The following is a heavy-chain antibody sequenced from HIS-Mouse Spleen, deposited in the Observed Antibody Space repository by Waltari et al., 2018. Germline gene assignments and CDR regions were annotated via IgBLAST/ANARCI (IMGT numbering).Heavy chain of an antibody. CDR1: GGSISSGGYY. CDR3: ARSPYYDFWSGYSDNWFDP. Sequence: QVQLQESGPGLVKPSQTLSLTCTVSGGSISSGGYYWSWIRQHPGKGLEWIGYIYYSGGTYYNPALKSRVTISVDTSKNQFSLKRRSVTAADTAVYYCARSPYYDFWSGYSDNWFDPWGQGTLVTVSS. V-gene: IGHV4-31*03. CDR2: IYYSGGT. J-gene: IGHJ5*02. D-gene: IGHD3-3*01.